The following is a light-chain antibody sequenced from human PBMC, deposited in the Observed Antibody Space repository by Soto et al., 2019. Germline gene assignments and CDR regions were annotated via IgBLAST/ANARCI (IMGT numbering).Light chain of an antibody. CDR1: QGIAPY. CDR3: QKYNSAPLT. V-gene: IGKV1-27*01. Sequence: DVQMTQSPSSLSAFVGDRVTITCRASQGIAPYLAWFQQKPGKVPKLLIYATSTLQSGVPSRFSGSGSGTDFPLTINSLQPEDGGTYYCQKYNSAPLTFGGGTKVEIK. J-gene: IGKJ4*01. CDR2: ATS.